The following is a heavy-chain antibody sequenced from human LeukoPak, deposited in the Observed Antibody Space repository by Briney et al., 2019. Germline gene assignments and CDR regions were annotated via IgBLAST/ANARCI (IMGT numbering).Heavy chain of an antibody. CDR2: ITSSGETT. J-gene: IGHJ4*02. CDR3: ARDRPNYYGSNGHYYRRDGDY. V-gene: IGHV3-23*01. D-gene: IGHD3-22*01. Sequence: PGGSLRLSCVASGLTFSIYAMSWVRQAPGKGLEWVSSITSSGETTFYAGSVKGQFTISRDNSKNTMYLQMNSLRAEDTAVYYCARDRPNYYGSNGHYYRRDGDYWGQGTLVTVSS. CDR1: GLTFSIYA.